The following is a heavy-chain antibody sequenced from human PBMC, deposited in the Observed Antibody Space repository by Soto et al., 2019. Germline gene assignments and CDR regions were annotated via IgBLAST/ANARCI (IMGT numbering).Heavy chain of an antibody. CDR1: GFTFSDRA. CDR3: SGSKYHGSGSPYDY. CDR2: LTPRGFNT. Sequence: EVQLLESGGDLLQPGGSLRLSCAASGFTFSDRAMPWVRQATGKGLEWVSALTPRGFNTYYTDSVRGRFTIYRDNSRNTMYIEMKGLRAGNTGTYYCSGSKYHGSGSPYDYWGQGTLVAVSS. V-gene: IGHV3-23*01. D-gene: IGHD3-10*01. J-gene: IGHJ4*02.